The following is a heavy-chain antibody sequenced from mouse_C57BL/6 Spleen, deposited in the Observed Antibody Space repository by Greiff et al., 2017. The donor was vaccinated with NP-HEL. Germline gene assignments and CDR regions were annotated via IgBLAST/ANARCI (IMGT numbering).Heavy chain of an antibody. V-gene: IGHV1-82*01. CDR2: IYPGDGDT. CDR3: ARSGYYDYDGAFDD. J-gene: IGHJ2*01. Sequence: VQLQQSGPELVKPGASVKISCKASGYAFSSSWMNWVKQRPGKGLEWIGRIYPGDGDTNYNGKFKGKATLTADKSSSTAYMQLSSLTSEDSAVYFCARSGYYDYDGAFDDWGQGTTLTVSS. D-gene: IGHD2-4*01. CDR1: GYAFSSSW.